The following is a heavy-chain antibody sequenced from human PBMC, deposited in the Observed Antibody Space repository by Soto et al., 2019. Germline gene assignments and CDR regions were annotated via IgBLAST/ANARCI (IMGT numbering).Heavy chain of an antibody. CDR3: ARTYSSSLSSWAFFDP. Sequence: QLQLQESGPGLVKPSETLSLTCSVSGGSTSSSGHYWGWIRQPPGKVLEWIGSIYYSGSTYHNPSLKSRVTKTVDTSKNQCSLKLKSVPASDTAVDYCARTYSSSLSSWAFFDPWGQGTLVTFSS. D-gene: IGHD6-13*01. CDR2: IYYSGST. CDR1: GGSTSSSGHY. V-gene: IGHV4-39*01. J-gene: IGHJ5*02.